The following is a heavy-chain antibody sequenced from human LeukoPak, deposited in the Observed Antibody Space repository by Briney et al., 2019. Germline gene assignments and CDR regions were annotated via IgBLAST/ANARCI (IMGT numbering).Heavy chain of an antibody. Sequence: GGSLRLSCAASGFTVSSNYMSWVRQAPGKGLEWVSVIYSGGSTNYADSVRGRFTISRDNAKNSPYLQMNSLRAEDTAVYYCARPPYSSSWDPGWFDPWGQGTLITVSS. V-gene: IGHV3-53*01. CDR1: GFTVSSNY. CDR2: IYSGGST. J-gene: IGHJ5*02. CDR3: ARPPYSSSWDPGWFDP. D-gene: IGHD6-13*01.